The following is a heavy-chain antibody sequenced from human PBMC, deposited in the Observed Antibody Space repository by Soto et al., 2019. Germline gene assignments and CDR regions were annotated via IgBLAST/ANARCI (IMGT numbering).Heavy chain of an antibody. CDR1: GFPFGRYA. J-gene: IGHJ5*01. CDR2: FRGPGGAT. CDR3: AKGKRSATTYTSFDS. D-gene: IGHD1-26*01. V-gene: IGHV3-23*01. Sequence: PGASLRVSCAASGFPFGRYAMRWVRQAPVKVLEWVSTFRGPGGATYYADSVKGRFTISRDNFQSSLYLQRSSLRAQDTAVYYCAKGKRSATTYTSFDSWGQGTLVTVYS.